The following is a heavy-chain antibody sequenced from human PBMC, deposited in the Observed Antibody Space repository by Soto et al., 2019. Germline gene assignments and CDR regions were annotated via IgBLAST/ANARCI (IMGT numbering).Heavy chain of an antibody. J-gene: IGHJ6*03. V-gene: IGHV4-59*08. Sequence: SVPLSLTCTLRGNPIKYCYCRRIRVYPRQALEWVGYIYYSGSTSYNPSLRRRVIMSVDTSKRQFSLQLKSVTAADTAIYYCARTVLGPDILADQFVGYYYYMDVWGQGTTVT. CDR3: ARTVLGPDILADQFVGYYYYMDV. D-gene: IGHD3-9*01. CDR2: IYYSGST. CDR1: GNPIKYCY.